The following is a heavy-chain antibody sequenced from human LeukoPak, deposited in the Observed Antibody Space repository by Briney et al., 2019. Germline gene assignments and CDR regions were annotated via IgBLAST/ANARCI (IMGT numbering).Heavy chain of an antibody. CDR2: INPNSGGT. CDR3: ARDGDGWFGSYYGMDV. CDR1: GYTFTGYY. V-gene: IGHV1-2*04. J-gene: IGHJ6*02. Sequence: GASVKVSCKASGYTFTGYYMHWVRQAPGQGLEWMGWINPNSGGTNYAQKFQGWVTMTRDTSISTAYMELSRLRSDDTAVYYCARDGDGWFGSYYGMDVWGQGTTVTVSS. D-gene: IGHD3-10*01.